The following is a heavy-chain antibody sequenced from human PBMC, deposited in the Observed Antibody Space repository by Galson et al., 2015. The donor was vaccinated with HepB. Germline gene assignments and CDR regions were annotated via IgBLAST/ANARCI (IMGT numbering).Heavy chain of an antibody. CDR3: ARERRDYGDFDYFDY. V-gene: IGHV1-69*04. CDR2: IIPILGIA. Sequence: SVKVSCKASGGTFSSYTISWVRQAPGQGLEWMGRIIPILGIANYAQKFQGRVTITADKSTSTAYMELSSLRSEDTAVYYCARERRDYGDFDYFDYWGQGTLVTVSS. CDR1: GGTFSSYT. D-gene: IGHD4-17*01. J-gene: IGHJ4*02.